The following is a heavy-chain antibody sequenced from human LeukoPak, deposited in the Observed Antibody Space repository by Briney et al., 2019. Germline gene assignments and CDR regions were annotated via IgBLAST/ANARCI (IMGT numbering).Heavy chain of an antibody. CDR1: GYTFTSYG. V-gene: IGHV1-18*01. CDR3: ARGGVARRLDY. J-gene: IGHJ4*02. Sequence: ASVTVSCKASGYTFTSYGFSWVRQAPAQGLEWVGWISAYNGNTNYAQKLQGRVTITTDKSTSTAYLQMRSLRSDDTAVYYCARGGVARRLDYWGQGTLVTVSS. CDR2: ISAYNGNT. D-gene: IGHD2-15*01.